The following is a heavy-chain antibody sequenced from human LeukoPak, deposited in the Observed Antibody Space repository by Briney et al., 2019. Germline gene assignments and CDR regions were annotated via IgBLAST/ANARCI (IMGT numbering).Heavy chain of an antibody. V-gene: IGHV4-39*07. Sequence: SETLSLTCTVSGGSISSSSYYWGWIRQPPGKGLEWIGSTYYSGSTYYNPSLKSRVTISVDTSKNQFSLKLSSVTAADTAVYYCASLGYSSSCWDYWGQGTLVTVSS. CDR2: TYYSGST. CDR3: ASLGYSSSCWDY. CDR1: GGSISSSSYY. J-gene: IGHJ4*02. D-gene: IGHD6-13*01.